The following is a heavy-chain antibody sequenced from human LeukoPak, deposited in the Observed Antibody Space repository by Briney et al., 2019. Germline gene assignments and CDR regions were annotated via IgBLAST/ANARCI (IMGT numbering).Heavy chain of an antibody. CDR3: ARAAAIKAGAFDI. V-gene: IGHV3-21*01. J-gene: IGHJ3*02. CDR1: GFTFSTYS. CDR2: ISPDSNYK. D-gene: IGHD2-2*02. Sequence: GGSLRLSCAASGFTFSTYSMNWLRLAPGKGLEWVSSISPDSNYKYYVDSVKGRFTISRDNAKSSLYLQMNSLRAEDTAVYYCARAAAIKAGAFDIWGQGTMVTVSS.